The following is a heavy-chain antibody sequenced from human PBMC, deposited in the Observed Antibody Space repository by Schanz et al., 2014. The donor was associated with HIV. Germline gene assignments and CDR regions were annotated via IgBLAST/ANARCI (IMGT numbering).Heavy chain of an antibody. CDR3: ARERRDFSFWSGFYRGGYYFDS. CDR2: INPYNGNT. CDR1: GYPFTSYA. Sequence: QIQLVQSGAEMKKPGASVQVSCKTSGYPFTSYAISWLRQAPGQGPEWMGWINPYNGNTNSAQKFQGRVTMTTDTSMSTAYMELRSLRSDDSAVYYCARERRDFSFWSGFYRGGYYFDSWGQGAPVTVSS. D-gene: IGHD3-3*01. V-gene: IGHV1-18*01. J-gene: IGHJ4*02.